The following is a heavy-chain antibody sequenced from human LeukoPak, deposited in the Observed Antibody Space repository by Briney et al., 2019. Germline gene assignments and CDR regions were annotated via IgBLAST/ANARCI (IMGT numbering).Heavy chain of an antibody. V-gene: IGHV4-39*01. J-gene: IGHJ4*02. CDR1: GGSISSSTYS. CDR2: IYYSGST. CDR3: ARRSTLIDY. D-gene: IGHD2/OR15-2a*01. Sequence: SETLSLTCTVSGGSISSSTYSWGWIRQPPGKGLEWIGSIYYSGSTYYNPSLKSRVTISVDTSKNQFSLKLSSVTAADTAVYYCARRSTLIDYWGQGTLVTVSS.